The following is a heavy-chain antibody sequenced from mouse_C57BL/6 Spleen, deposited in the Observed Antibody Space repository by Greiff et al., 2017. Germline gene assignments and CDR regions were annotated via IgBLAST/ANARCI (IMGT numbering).Heavy chain of an antibody. CDR3: AREGGYYVFAY. Sequence: EVNLVESGGGLVKPGGSLKLSCAASGFTFSSYAMSWVRQTPEKRLEWVATISDGGSYTYYPDNVKGRFTISRDNAKNNLYLQMSHLKSEDTAMYYCAREGGYYVFAYWGQGTLVTVSA. D-gene: IGHD2-3*01. V-gene: IGHV5-4*01. CDR1: GFTFSSYA. CDR2: ISDGGSYT. J-gene: IGHJ3*01.